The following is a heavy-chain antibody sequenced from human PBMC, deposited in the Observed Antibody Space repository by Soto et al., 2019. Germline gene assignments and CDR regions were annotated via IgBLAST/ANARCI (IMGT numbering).Heavy chain of an antibody. Sequence: QVQLQESGPGLVKPSQTLSLTCSVSGASISSGGYYWNWIRQHPGKGLEWIGYIYYSGTTYYNPSLKSRGTISVDXSXNXXSLKLSSVTAADTAVYYCAASCVGCGGFNYYGMDVWGQGTTVTVSS. CDR1: GASISSGGYY. D-gene: IGHD2-21*01. J-gene: IGHJ6*02. CDR2: IYYSGTT. CDR3: AASCVGCGGFNYYGMDV. V-gene: IGHV4-31*03.